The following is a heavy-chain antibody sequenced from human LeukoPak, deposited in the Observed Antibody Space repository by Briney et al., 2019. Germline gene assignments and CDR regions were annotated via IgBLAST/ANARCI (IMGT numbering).Heavy chain of an antibody. CDR1: GGTFSRYA. D-gene: IGHD3-9*01. V-gene: IGHV1-69*13. CDR2: IIPIFVTA. CDR3: AREPRLRYFDWLQKYFDY. Sequence: SVRVFSKASGGTFSRYAISWVRQAPGQGRECRGGIIPIFVTANSAQKCQGRVTLTADEPTRAHYTELRGLRSEDTGVYYCAREPRLRYFDWLQKYFDYWGQGNLVTVSS. J-gene: IGHJ4*02.